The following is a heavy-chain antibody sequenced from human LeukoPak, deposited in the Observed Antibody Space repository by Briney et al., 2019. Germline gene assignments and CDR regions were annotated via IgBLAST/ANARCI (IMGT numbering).Heavy chain of an antibody. J-gene: IGHJ4*02. CDR3: ANGGLLPGLVFMVSFDY. CDR2: ISATGGST. Sequence: GGSLGLSCAASGFTFSSYAMTWVRQAPGKGLEWVSAISATGGSTYYADSVKGRFTISRDNSKNTLYLQMNSLRAEDTAVYYCANGGLLPGLVFMVSFDYWGQGTLVTVSS. D-gene: IGHD2-8*01. CDR1: GFTFSSYA. V-gene: IGHV3-23*01.